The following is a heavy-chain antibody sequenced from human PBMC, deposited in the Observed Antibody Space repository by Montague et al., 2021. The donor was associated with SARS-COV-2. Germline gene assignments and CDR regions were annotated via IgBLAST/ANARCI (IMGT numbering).Heavy chain of an antibody. CDR2: IYWDDDK. V-gene: IGHV2-5*02. J-gene: IGHJ4*02. CDR1: GFSLSTSGVG. D-gene: IGHD2-21*02. CDR3: AHRGDLWVGPYFDY. Sequence: PALVKPTQTLTLTCTFSGFSLSTSGVGVGWIRQPPGKALEWLALIYWDDDKRYSPSLKSRLTITKDTPKNQVVLTMTDMDPVDTATYYCAHRGDLWVGPYFDYWGQGTLVTVSS.